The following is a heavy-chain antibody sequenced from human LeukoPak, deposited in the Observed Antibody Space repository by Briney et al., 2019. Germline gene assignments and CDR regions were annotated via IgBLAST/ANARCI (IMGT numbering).Heavy chain of an antibody. V-gene: IGHV1-8*01. CDR3: ARGEPYMDV. D-gene: IGHD1-14*01. J-gene: IGHJ6*03. Sequence: ASVKVSCKASGYIFTSYKINWVRQATGQGREWMGWMKPNSGNTGYAQKFQGRVTMTRSTSISTAYMELSSLRSEDTAVYYCARGEPYMDVWGKGTTVTVSS. CDR1: GYIFTSYK. CDR2: MKPNSGNT.